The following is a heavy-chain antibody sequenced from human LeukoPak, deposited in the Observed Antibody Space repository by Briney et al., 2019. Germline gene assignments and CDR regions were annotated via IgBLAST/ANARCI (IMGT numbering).Heavy chain of an antibody. CDR1: GGTFSSYA. D-gene: IGHD6-19*01. Sequence: GASVKVSCKASGGTFSSYAISWVRQAPGQGLEWMDGIIPIFGTENYAQKVQGRVTITTDESTSTAYMELSSLRSEDTAVYYCARDHSGWPSKYWGQGTLVTVSS. V-gene: IGHV1-69*05. CDR2: IIPIFGTE. J-gene: IGHJ4*02. CDR3: ARDHSGWPSKY.